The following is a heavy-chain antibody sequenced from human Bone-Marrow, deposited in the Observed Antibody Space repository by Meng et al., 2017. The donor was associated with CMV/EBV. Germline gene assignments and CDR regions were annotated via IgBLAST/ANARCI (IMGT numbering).Heavy chain of an antibody. Sequence: GGSLRPSCAASGVTFSSYAMHWARQAPGKGLEWVAVISYDGSNKYYADSVKGRFTISRDNSKNTLYLQMNSLRAEDTAVYYCARRRNYDFWSGYSRLDYWGQGTLVTVSS. CDR2: ISYDGSNK. CDR1: GVTFSSYA. J-gene: IGHJ4*02. D-gene: IGHD3-3*01. V-gene: IGHV3-30*04. CDR3: ARRRNYDFWSGYSRLDY.